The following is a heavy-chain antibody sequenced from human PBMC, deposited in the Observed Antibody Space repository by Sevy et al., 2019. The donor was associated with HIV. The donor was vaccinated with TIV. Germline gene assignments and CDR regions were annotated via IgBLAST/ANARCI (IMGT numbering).Heavy chain of an antibody. CDR2: ISGSGGST. CDR1: GFSFNTYA. V-gene: IGHV3-23*01. CDR3: AKPPPAIVVVPAVHGMDV. D-gene: IGHD2-2*01. J-gene: IGHJ6*02. Sequence: GGSLRLSCAASGFSFNTYAMTWVRQAPGKGLEWVSAISGSGGSTYYADSVKGRFTISRDNSKNTLYLQMNSLRAEDTAVYYCAKPPPAIVVVPAVHGMDVWGQGTTVTVSS.